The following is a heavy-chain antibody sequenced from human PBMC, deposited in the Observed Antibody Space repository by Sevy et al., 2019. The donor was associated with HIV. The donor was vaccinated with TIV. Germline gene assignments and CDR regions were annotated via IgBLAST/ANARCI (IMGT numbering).Heavy chain of an antibody. D-gene: IGHD3-3*01. Sequence: GGSLRLSCAASGFTFSSYGMHWVRQAPGKGLEGVAVISYDGSNKYYADSVKGRFTISRDNSKNTMYLQMNSLRAEDTAVYYCANPPGGYYDFWSGPDRFDAFDIWGQGTMVTVSS. J-gene: IGHJ3*02. CDR3: ANPPGGYYDFWSGPDRFDAFDI. CDR2: ISYDGSNK. V-gene: IGHV3-30*18. CDR1: GFTFSSYG.